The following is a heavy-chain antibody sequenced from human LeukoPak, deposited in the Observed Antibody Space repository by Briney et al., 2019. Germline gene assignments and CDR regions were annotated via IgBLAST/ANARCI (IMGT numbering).Heavy chain of an antibody. J-gene: IGHJ3*02. V-gene: IGHV3-48*03. Sequence: PGGSLRLSCAASGFTFSSYEMNWVRQAPGKGLEWVSYISGTGSTIYYAGSVKGRFTISRDNAKNSLYLQMNSLRADDTAIYYCARTFDIWGQGTMVTVSS. CDR2: ISGTGSTI. CDR1: GFTFSSYE. CDR3: ARTFDI.